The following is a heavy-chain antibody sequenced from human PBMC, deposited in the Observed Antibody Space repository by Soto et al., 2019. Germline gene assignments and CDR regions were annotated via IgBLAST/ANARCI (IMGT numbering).Heavy chain of an antibody. Sequence: PSETLSLTCTVSGGSINTFYWSWVRQPAGKGLEWIGRIFSSGSTSFNPSLESRVAMSVDTSKNHFSLNLSSVTAADMAVYYCAREGSYSAYNFAHGIQLWSFDFWGQGARGTVSS. V-gene: IGHV4-4*07. CDR3: AREGSYSAYNFAHGIQLWSFDF. J-gene: IGHJ4*02. CDR2: IFSSGST. D-gene: IGHD5-12*01. CDR1: GGSINTFY.